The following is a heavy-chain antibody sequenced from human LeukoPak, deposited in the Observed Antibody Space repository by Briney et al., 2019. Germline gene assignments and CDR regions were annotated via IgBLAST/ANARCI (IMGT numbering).Heavy chain of an antibody. CDR2: IIPILDIA. D-gene: IGHD2-2*01. CDR1: GGSFNNYA. V-gene: IGHV1-69*04. J-gene: IGHJ5*02. Sequence: SVKVSCKASGGSFNNYAISWVRQAPGQGLEWMGRIIPILDIANYAQKFQGRVTITADKSTSTAYMELSSLRSEDTAVYYCASDRQLNIAVVPAVHTIGWFDPWGQGTLVTVSS. CDR3: ASDRQLNIAVVPAVHTIGWFDP.